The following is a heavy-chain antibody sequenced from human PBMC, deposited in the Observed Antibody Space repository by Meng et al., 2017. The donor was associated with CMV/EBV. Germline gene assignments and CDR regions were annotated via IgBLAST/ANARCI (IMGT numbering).Heavy chain of an antibody. CDR1: GFTFSNAW. CDR2: NKSKTDGGTT. V-gene: IGHV3-15*01. Sequence: GASLKISCAASGFTFSNAWMSWVRQAPGKGPEWVGRNKSKTDGGTTDYAAPVKGRITITRDDSKNTLNLQMNSLKTEYTAVCYLTTKMVYDYWSGYYKPPVDYYYGMDVWGQGTTVTVSS. J-gene: IGHJ6*02. D-gene: IGHD3-3*01. CDR3: TTKMVYDYWSGYYKPPVDYYYGMDV.